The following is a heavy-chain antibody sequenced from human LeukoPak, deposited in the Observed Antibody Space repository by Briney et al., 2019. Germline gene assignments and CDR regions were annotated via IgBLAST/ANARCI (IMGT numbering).Heavy chain of an antibody. CDR3: AREYYYDETPDY. J-gene: IGHJ4*02. V-gene: IGHV1-3*04. CDR2: INTGNGNT. Sequence: ASVNVSCKASGYTFTDYAIHWVRQAPGQRLEWMGWINTGNGNTKYSQKSQDRVTLIRDTSASTVYMELSSLRSEDTAVYYCAREYYYDETPDYWGQGTLVTVSS. D-gene: IGHD3-22*01. CDR1: GYTFTDYA.